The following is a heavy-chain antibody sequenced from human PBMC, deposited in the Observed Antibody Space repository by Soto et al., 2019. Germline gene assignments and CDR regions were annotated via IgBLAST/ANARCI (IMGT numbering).Heavy chain of an antibody. V-gene: IGHV4-39*01. CDR2: IYYYGST. D-gene: IGHD6-13*01. CDR1: VGSISSRSYY. J-gene: IGHJ5*02. CDR3: ASQDSSNWYDWFDP. Sequence: PSETLSLTCTVSVGSISSRSYYWGWILQPPGKGLEWIGTIYYYGSTYYNPSLKSRVTVSVDTSKNQFSLKLSSVTAADTAVYYCASQDSSNWYDWFDPWGQGTLVTVSS.